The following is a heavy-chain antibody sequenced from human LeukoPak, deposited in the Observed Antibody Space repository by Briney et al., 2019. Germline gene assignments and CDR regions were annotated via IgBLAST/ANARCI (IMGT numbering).Heavy chain of an antibody. Sequence: ASVKVSCKASGNTFIGYYMHWVRQAPGQGLEWMGQINPNSGGTNYAQKFQGRVTMTRDTSISTAYVELSKLRSDDTAVYYCAFEVLSSGWVSWGQGTLVTVSS. CDR3: AFEVLSSGWVS. CDR1: GNTFIGYY. D-gene: IGHD6-19*01. V-gene: IGHV1-2*06. CDR2: INPNSGGT. J-gene: IGHJ5*02.